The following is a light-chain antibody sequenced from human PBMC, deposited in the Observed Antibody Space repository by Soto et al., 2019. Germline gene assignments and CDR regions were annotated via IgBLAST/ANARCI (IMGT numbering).Light chain of an antibody. CDR3: SSYTRSITLV. J-gene: IGLJ2*01. CDR1: SSDVGAYNY. Sequence: QSALTQAASVSGSPGQSITISCTGTSSDVGAYNYVSWYQQHPGKAPKLLIYDVSKRPSGVSNRFSGSKSGNTASLTISGLQAEDEADYYCSSYTRSITLVFGGGTKLTVL. V-gene: IGLV2-14*03. CDR2: DVS.